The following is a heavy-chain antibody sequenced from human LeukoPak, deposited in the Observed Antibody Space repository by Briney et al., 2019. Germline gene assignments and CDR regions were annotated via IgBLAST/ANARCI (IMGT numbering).Heavy chain of an antibody. D-gene: IGHD1-1*01. J-gene: IGHJ3*02. CDR1: GYTFTGHY. Sequence: ASVKVSCKASGYTFTGHYMHWVRQAPGQGLEWIGWINPSSGDTNYAQKFQGRVTMTRDTSISTAYMELSRLKSDDTAVYYCARDWRDAFDIWGQGTMVTVSS. V-gene: IGHV1-2*02. CDR2: INPSSGDT. CDR3: ARDWRDAFDI.